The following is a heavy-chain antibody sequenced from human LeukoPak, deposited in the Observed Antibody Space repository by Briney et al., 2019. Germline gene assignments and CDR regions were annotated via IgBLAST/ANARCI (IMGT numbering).Heavy chain of an antibody. CDR1: GFTFNSHA. V-gene: IGHV3-23*01. D-gene: IGHD3-9*01. CDR2: ISADGVTT. CDR3: GKEGILTGFVDY. Sequence: GGSLRLSCATSGFTFNSHAMSWVRQAPGKGLEWVSPISADGVTTYYADSVKGRFTISRGNSKNTLYLQMNSLRAEDTAVYYCGKEGILTGFVDYWGQGTLVTVSS. J-gene: IGHJ4*02.